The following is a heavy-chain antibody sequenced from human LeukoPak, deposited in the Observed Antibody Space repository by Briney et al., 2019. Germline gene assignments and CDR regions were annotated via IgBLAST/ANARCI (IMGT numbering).Heavy chain of an antibody. V-gene: IGHV4-34*01. D-gene: IGHD3-10*01. CDR1: GESISDYY. CDR2: IHHSKGT. J-gene: IGHJ4*02. CDR3: VRATAAGSGRAFDY. Sequence: PSETLSLTCAVYGESISDYYWTWIRQFPGKGLEWIGEIHHSKGTNYNPSLKSRLTMSVDRSKNQFSLKLSSVPAADTAIYYCVRATAAGSGRAFDYWAQGSLVPVSS.